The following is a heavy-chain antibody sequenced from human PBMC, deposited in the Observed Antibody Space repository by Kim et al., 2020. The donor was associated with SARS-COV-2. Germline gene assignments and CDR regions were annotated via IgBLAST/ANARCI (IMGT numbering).Heavy chain of an antibody. D-gene: IGHD1-20*01. Sequence: YYANYVKGRFTISRDNSKNTLYLQMGSLRAEDMAVYYCASAITQRYYFDYWGQGTLVTVSS. V-gene: IGHV3-64*01. J-gene: IGHJ4*02. CDR3: ASAITQRYYFDY.